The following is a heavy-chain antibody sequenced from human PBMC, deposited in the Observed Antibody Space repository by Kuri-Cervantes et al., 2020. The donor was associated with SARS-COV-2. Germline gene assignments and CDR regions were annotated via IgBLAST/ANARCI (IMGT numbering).Heavy chain of an antibody. D-gene: IGHD3-3*01. CDR2: IYYSGST. CDR3: ARGKITIFGEKSFDI. Sequence: GSLRLSCTVSGGSTSSYYWSWIRQPPGKGLEWIGYIYYSGSTNYNPSLKSRVTTSINTSNNQFSLKLSSVTAADTAVYYCARGKITIFGEKSFDIWGQGTMVTVSS. V-gene: IGHV4-59*01. J-gene: IGHJ3*02. CDR1: GGSTSSYY.